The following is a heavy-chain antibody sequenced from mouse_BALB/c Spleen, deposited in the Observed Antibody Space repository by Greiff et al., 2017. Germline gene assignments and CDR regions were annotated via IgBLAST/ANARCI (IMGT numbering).Heavy chain of an antibody. D-gene: IGHD1-1*01. CDR3: ARGYYGSDYAMDY. CDR2: IYPYNGGT. J-gene: IGHJ4*01. V-gene: IGHV1S29*02. CDR1: GYTFTDYN. Sequence: EVKLVESGPELVKPGASVKISCKASGYTFTDYNMHWVKQSHGKSLEWIGYIYPYNGGTGYNQKFKSKATLTVDNSSSTAYMELRSLTSEDSAVYYCARGYYGSDYAMDYWGQGTSVTVSS.